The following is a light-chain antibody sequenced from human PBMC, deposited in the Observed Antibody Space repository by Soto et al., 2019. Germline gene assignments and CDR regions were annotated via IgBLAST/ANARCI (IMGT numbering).Light chain of an antibody. V-gene: IGKV3-20*01. CDR3: QQYGSWT. J-gene: IGKJ1*01. CDR1: QSVSSSY. Sequence: EIVLTQSPGTLSLSPGERATLSCRASQSVSSSYLARYQQKPGQAPRLLIYGASSRATGIPDRFSGSGSGTDFTLTIIGLEAEDLALYYCQQYGSWTFGQGTKVEIK. CDR2: GAS.